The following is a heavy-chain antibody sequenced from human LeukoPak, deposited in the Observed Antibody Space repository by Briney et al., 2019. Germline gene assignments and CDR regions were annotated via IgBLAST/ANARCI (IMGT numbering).Heavy chain of an antibody. CDR3: ARIITMIVVAPFDY. D-gene: IGHD3-22*01. J-gene: IGHJ4*02. CDR2: IKQDGSEK. CDR1: GFTFSSYW. V-gene: IGHV3-7*01. Sequence: GGSLRLSCAASGFTFSSYWMSWVRQAPGKGLEWVANIKQDGSEKHYVDSVKGRFTISRDNAKNLLYLQMNSLRAKDTAVYYCARIITMIVVAPFDYWGQGTLVTVSS.